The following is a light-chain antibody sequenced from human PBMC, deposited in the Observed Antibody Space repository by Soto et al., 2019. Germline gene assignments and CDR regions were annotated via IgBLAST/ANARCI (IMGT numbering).Light chain of an antibody. Sequence: QSVLTQPPSVSGAPGQRVTISCTGSSSNIGAGYNVHGYQQVPGTAPKLLIYGDSNRPSGVPDRFSGSKSGTSASLAITGLQAEDEADYYCQSYDSSLSGWLFGGGTKVTVL. CDR3: QSYDSSLSGWL. CDR2: GDS. V-gene: IGLV1-40*01. J-gene: IGLJ3*02. CDR1: SSNIGAGYN.